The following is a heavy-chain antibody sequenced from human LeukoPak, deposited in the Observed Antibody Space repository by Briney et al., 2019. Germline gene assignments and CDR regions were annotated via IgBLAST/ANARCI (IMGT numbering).Heavy chain of an antibody. CDR2: IMPLFNTA. J-gene: IGHJ6*03. CDR3: ARVDRYHYYLDV. Sequence: SAKVSCKASGGTFSSYSITWVRQAPGQGLEWMGGIMPLFNTANYAQQFQGRVTITTDESTSTAYMELSSLRFEDTAMYYCARVDRYHYYLDVWGKGTTVTVSS. CDR1: GGTFSSYS. V-gene: IGHV1-69*05.